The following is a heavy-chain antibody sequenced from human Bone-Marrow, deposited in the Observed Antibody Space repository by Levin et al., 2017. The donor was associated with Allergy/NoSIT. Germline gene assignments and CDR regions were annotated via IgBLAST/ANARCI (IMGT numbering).Heavy chain of an antibody. CDR3: ARDRALASFDF. CDR2: IWFDGSRR. CDR1: GFIFTSHG. J-gene: IGHJ4*02. V-gene: IGHV3-33*01. D-gene: IGHD6-19*01. Sequence: GESLKISCATSGFIFTSHGFYWVRQAPGKGLEWVALIWFDGSRRDYAESVKGRFTVSRDNSKSTLYLQMNSLKAEDTAVYYCARDRALASFDFWGQGTLVTVSS.